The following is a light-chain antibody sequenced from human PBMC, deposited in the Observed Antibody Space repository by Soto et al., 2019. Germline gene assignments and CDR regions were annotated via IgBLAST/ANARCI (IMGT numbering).Light chain of an antibody. CDR1: QSISRW. Sequence: IQMTQSPATLSASLGDRVTITCRASQSISRWLAWHQQKPGKAPKVLIYDASSLESGVPSRFRGSGSGTEFTLTISSLQPEDFATYYCQQLNSYPLTFGGGTKVDIK. CDR2: DAS. J-gene: IGKJ4*01. V-gene: IGKV1-5*01. CDR3: QQLNSYPLT.